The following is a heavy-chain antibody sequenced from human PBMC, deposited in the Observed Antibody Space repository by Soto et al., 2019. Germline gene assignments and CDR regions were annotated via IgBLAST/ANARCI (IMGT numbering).Heavy chain of an antibody. CDR1: TYTFTASY. CDR3: ATEFGVHSRRAYYFDS. D-gene: IGHD3-10*01. V-gene: IGHV1-46*01. J-gene: IGHJ4*02. CDR2: INPGSGGT. Sequence: QVQLVQSGAEVKKPGASVRLSCKTSTYTFTASYMHWVRQAPGHGLEWMGIINPGSGGTSSAQKVHDRTTMTSDTSTSTVYMDMSSLRSEDTAVYYCATEFGVHSRRAYYFDSWGQGTLVTVSS.